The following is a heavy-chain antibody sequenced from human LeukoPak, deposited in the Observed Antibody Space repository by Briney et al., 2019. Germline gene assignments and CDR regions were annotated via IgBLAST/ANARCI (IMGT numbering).Heavy chain of an antibody. D-gene: IGHD2-8*01. CDR3: TTGRGSRVYTSSDS. V-gene: IGHV3-23*01. J-gene: IGHJ4*02. CDR2: ISGSGGST. CDR1: GLSFRSYA. Sequence: GGSLRLSCAASGLSFRSYAMTWVRQGPGKWLELVSSISGSGGSTYYTDSVKGRFIISRDNSNNTAYLQMNSLRAEDTAVYFCTTGRGSRVYTSSDSWGQGTLVTVSS.